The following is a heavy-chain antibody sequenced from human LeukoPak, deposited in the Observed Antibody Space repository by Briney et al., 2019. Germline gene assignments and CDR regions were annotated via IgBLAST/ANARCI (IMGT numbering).Heavy chain of an antibody. CDR1: GGSISSSNYY. D-gene: IGHD6-6*01. CDR3: ARHRVSSSWSFFDY. Sequence: SETLSLTCTVSGGSISSSNYYWGWIRQPPGKGLEWIGNIYYRGSTYYNPSLKSRVTISVDTSKNQFSLKLYSVTAADTAVYYCARHRVSSSWSFFDYWGQGTLVTVSS. CDR2: IYYRGST. J-gene: IGHJ4*02. V-gene: IGHV4-39*01.